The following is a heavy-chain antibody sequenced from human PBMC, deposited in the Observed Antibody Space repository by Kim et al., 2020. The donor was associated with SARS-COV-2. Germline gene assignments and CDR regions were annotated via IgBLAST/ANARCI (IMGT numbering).Heavy chain of an antibody. Sequence: GGSLRLSCAASGFTFSSYAMHWVRQAPGKGLEWVAVISYDGSNKYYVDSVKGRFTISRDNSKNTLYLQMNSLRAEDTAVYYCARVGQKRVLYSCCFDPWGEGTRVTVSS. V-gene: IGHV3-30*04. CDR3: ARVGQKRVLYSCCFDP. D-gene: IGHD6-13*01. CDR1: GFTFSSYA. J-gene: IGHJ5*02. CDR2: ISYDGSNK.